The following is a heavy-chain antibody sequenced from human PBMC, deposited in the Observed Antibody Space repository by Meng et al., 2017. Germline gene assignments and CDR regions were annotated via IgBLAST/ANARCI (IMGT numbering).Heavy chain of an antibody. V-gene: IGHV3-48*03. CDR3: ARTGYGSGSYYGNKRKNAFDI. D-gene: IGHD3-10*01. CDR2: ISSSGSTI. CDR1: GFTFSSYA. Sequence: GGSLRLSCAASGFTFSSYAMSWVRQAPGKGLEWVSAISSSGSTIYYADSVKGRFTISRDNAKNSLYLQMNSLRAEDTAVYYCARTGYGSGSYYGNKRKNAFDIWGQGTMVTVSS. J-gene: IGHJ3*02.